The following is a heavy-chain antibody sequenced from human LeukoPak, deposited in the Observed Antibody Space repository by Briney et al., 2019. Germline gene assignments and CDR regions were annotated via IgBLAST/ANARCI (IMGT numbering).Heavy chain of an antibody. D-gene: IGHD3-16*01. CDR1: GFTFSSYA. CDR3: ARLLGDSTIYDL. CDR2: ISYDGSNK. J-gene: IGHJ5*02. Sequence: GGSLRLSCAASGFTFSSYAMHWVRQAPGKGLEWVAVISYDGSNKYYADSVKGRFTISRDNSKNTLYLQMDSLRVEDTAMYYCARLLGDSTIYDLWGQGTRVTVSS. V-gene: IGHV3-30-3*01.